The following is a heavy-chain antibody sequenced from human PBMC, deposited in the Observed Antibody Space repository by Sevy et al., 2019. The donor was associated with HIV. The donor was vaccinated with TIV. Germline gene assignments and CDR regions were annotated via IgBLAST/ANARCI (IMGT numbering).Heavy chain of an antibody. J-gene: IGHJ4*02. CDR3: ARTPILVIPGATDLYFDN. D-gene: IGHD2-2*01. CDR2: IFPIFGTT. CDR1: GGTFSNYA. V-gene: IGHV1-69*13. Sequence: ASVKVSCKASGGTFSNYALSWARQAPGQGLEWMGGIFPIFGTTNFAQTFQGRVTITADEFTSTAYMELSSLRSADTAVYYCARTPILVIPGATDLYFDNWGQGTLVTVSS.